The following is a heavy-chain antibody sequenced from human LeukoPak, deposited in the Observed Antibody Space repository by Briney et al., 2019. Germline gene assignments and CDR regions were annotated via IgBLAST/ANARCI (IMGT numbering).Heavy chain of an antibody. J-gene: IGHJ6*02. CDR1: GFTVSSNY. V-gene: IGHV3-53*01. CDR2: LYTGGST. CDR3: TARNLKVAYCTYYCGMDV. Sequence: PGGSLRLSCAASGFTVSSNYISWVRQAPGKGLEWVSVLYTGGSTYYADSVKGRFTISRDNSKNTLYLQMNSLRAEDTAVYYCTARNLKVAYCTYYCGMDVWGQGTTVTVSS. D-gene: IGHD1-26*01.